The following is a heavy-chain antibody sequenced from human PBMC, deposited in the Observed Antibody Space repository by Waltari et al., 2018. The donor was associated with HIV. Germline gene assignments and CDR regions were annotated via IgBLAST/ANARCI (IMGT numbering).Heavy chain of an antibody. Sequence: QVQLVQSGAEVKKPGASVKVSCKASGYTFTGYYMHWVRQAPGQGLEWMGWINPNSGGTNYAQKLQGRVTMTSDTSISTAYMELSRLRSDDTAVYYCAREYSSSSRTGDYWGQGTLVTVSS. D-gene: IGHD6-6*01. J-gene: IGHJ4*02. V-gene: IGHV1-2*02. CDR1: GYTFTGYY. CDR2: INPNSGGT. CDR3: AREYSSSSRTGDY.